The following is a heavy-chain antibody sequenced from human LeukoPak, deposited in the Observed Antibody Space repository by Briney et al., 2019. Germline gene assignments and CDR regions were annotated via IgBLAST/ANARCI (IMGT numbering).Heavy chain of an antibody. Sequence: GGSLRLSCAASGFTFSSYWMSWVRQAPGKGLEWVANIKQDGSEEYYVDSVKGRFTISRDNAKKSLYLQMNSLRADDTAVYYCTRQVGIWFDPWGQGTLVTVAS. CDR1: GFTFSSYW. D-gene: IGHD1-26*01. J-gene: IGHJ5*02. CDR3: TRQVGIWFDP. V-gene: IGHV3-7*01. CDR2: IKQDGSEE.